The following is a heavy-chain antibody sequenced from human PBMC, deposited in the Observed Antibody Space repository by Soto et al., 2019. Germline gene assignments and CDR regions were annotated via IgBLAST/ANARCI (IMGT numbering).Heavy chain of an antibody. V-gene: IGHV3-23*01. CDR2: ISGSGGST. CDR1: GFTFSSYA. D-gene: IGHD4-4*01. Sequence: PGGSLRLSCAASGFTFSSYAMSWVRQAPGKGLEWVSAISGSGGSTYYADSVKGRFTISRDNSKNTLYLQMNSLRAEDTAVYYCAKDGHYYGNMDPPYFDYWGQGTLVTVSS. J-gene: IGHJ4*02. CDR3: AKDGHYYGNMDPPYFDY.